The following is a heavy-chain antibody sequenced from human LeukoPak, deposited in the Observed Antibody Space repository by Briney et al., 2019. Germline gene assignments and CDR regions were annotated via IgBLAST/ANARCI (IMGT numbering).Heavy chain of an antibody. V-gene: IGHV1-46*01. Sequence: GASVKVSCKASGYTFTSYYMHWVRQAPGQGLEWMGIINPSGGSTSYAQKFQGRVTMTRDTSTSTVYMELSSLRSEDTAVYYCAKDDRRLYYHGPIDYWGQGTLVTVSS. CDR1: GYTFTSYY. CDR3: AKDDRRLYYHGPIDY. J-gene: IGHJ4*02. CDR2: INPSGGST. D-gene: IGHD3-22*01.